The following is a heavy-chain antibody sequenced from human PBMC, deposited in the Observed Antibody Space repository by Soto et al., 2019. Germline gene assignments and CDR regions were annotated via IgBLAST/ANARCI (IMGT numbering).Heavy chain of an antibody. D-gene: IGHD5-12*01. V-gene: IGHV3-23*01. J-gene: IGHJ4*02. CDR1: GFTFISYH. CDR3: VRSDGYNLGY. CDR2: VTSSGGGK. Sequence: GGSLRLSCAASGFTFISYHMTWVRQGPGRGLEWVSTVTSSGGGKYYADAVKSRFTISRDNSKNTLFLQINTVRADDTAVYYCVRSDGYNLGYWGQGALVTVSS.